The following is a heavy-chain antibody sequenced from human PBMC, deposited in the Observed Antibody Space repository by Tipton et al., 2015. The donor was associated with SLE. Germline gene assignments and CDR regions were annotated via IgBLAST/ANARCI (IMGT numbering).Heavy chain of an antibody. CDR2: IYYSGST. CDR1: GGSISSYY. CDR3: ARASGGLLPFDY. V-gene: IGHV4-59*01. Sequence: TLSLTCTVSGGSISSYYWSWIRQPPGKGLEWIGYIYYSGSTNYNPPLKSRVTISVDTSKNQFSLKLSSVTAADTAVYYCARASGGLLPFDYWGQGTLVTVSS. D-gene: IGHD3-22*01. J-gene: IGHJ4*02.